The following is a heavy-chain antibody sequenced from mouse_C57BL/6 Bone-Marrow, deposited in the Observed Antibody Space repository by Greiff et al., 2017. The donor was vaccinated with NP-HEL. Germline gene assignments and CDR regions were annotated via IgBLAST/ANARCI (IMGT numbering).Heavy chain of an antibody. J-gene: IGHJ1*03. CDR3: ASGITTVVPRYFDV. V-gene: IGHV1-76*01. CDR1: GYTFTDYY. Sequence: QVHVKQSGAELVRPGASVKLSCKASGYTFTDYYINWVKQRPGQGLEWIARIYPGSGNTYYNEKFKGKATLTAEKSSSTAYMQLSSLTSEDSAVYFCASGITTVVPRYFDVWGTGTTVTVSS. CDR2: IYPGSGNT. D-gene: IGHD1-1*01.